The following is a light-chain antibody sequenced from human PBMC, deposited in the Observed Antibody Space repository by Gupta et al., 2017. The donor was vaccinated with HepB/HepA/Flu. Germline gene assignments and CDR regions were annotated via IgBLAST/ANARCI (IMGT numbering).Light chain of an antibody. J-gene: IGLJ2*01. V-gene: IGLV2-23*02. CDR1: SSDVGSYNL. Sequence: SALTQPASVSGSPGQSITISCTGTSSDVGSYNLVSWYQQHPCKAPKLMIYEVSKRPSGVSNRFSGSKSGNTASLTISGLQAEDEADYYCCSYAGSSTDVVFGGGTKLTVL. CDR2: EVS. CDR3: CSYAGSSTDVV.